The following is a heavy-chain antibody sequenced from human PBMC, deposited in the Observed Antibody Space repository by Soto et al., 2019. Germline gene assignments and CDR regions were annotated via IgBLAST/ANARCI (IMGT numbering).Heavy chain of an antibody. J-gene: IGHJ4*02. Sequence: QVQLVQSGAEVKKPGSSVKVSCKASGGTFSSYTISWVRQAPGQALEWMGRIIPILGIANYAQKFQGRVTINADKSTSTAVIELSSLRSDDTAVYYCAARKDCSSTSCQLDYWGQGSLVTFSS. D-gene: IGHD2-2*01. V-gene: IGHV1-69*02. CDR2: IIPILGIA. CDR3: AARKDCSSTSCQLDY. CDR1: GGTFSSYT.